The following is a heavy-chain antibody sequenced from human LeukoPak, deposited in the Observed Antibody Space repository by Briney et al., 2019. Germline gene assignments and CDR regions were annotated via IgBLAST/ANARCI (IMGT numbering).Heavy chain of an antibody. V-gene: IGHV4-59*01. CDR3: ARELDGDGGWFDP. D-gene: IGHD5-24*01. J-gene: IGHJ5*02. CDR2: VYYSGST. Sequence: NPSDTLSLTYTVCGDPLSDYYWSWIPQPPGKRLEWMGEVYYSGSTHYNPSLKSRLTISVDTSKNQFSLRLRSVTAADTAMYCCARELDGDGGWFDPWGQGTLVTVSS. CDR1: GDPLSDYY.